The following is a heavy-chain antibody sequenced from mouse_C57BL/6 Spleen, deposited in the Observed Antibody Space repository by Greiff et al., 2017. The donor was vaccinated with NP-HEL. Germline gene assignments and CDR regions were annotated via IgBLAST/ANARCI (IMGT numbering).Heavy chain of an antibody. CDR2: ISYDGSN. J-gene: IGHJ3*01. D-gene: IGHD2-3*01. CDR1: GYSITSGYY. Sequence: VQLQQSGPGLVKPSQSLSLTCSVTGYSITSGYYWNWIRQFPGNKLEWMGYISYDGSNNYNPSLKNRISITRDTSKNQFFLKLNSVTTEDTATYYCASGYYEFAYWGQGTLVTVSA. CDR3: ASGYYEFAY. V-gene: IGHV3-6*01.